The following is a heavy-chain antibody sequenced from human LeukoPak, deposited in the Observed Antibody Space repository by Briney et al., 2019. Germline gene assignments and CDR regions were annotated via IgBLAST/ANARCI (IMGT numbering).Heavy chain of an antibody. D-gene: IGHD2-21*02. J-gene: IGHJ6*02. CDR1: GFTFSSYS. CDR3: ARDLYCGGDCYPSARGYYGMDV. CDR2: ISSSSSYL. V-gene: IGHV3-21*01. Sequence: GGSLRLSCAASGFTFSSYSMNWVRQAPGKGLEWVSSISSSSSYLYYADSVKGRFTISRDNAKNSLYLQMNSLRAEDTAVYYCARDLYCGGDCYPSARGYYGMDVWGQGTTVTVSS.